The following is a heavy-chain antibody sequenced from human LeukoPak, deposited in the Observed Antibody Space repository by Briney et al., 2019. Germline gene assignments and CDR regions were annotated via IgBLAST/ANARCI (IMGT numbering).Heavy chain of an antibody. CDR2: IYYSGST. CDR3: ARQIYYGSGSLPFDY. V-gene: IGHV4-59*01. CDR1: GGSFSDYY. Sequence: SETLSLTCAVYGGSFSDYYWGLVRQPPRKGLEWIGYIYYSGSTNYNPSLKSRVTISVDTSKNQFSLKLSSVTAADTAVYYCARQIYYGSGSLPFDYRGQGTLVTVSS. D-gene: IGHD3-10*01. J-gene: IGHJ4*02.